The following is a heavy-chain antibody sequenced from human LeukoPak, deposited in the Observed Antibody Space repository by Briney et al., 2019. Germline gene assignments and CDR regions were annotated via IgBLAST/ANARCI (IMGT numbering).Heavy chain of an antibody. CDR3: ARRSAAAPDY. CDR1: GYIFTNYW. CDR2: SYPCYSDT. D-gene: IGHD6-25*01. V-gene: IGHV5-51*01. Sequence: KVGESLKISCTGSGYIFTNYWIGWVRQMPPKGLELMGISYPCYSDTRYSPSFQNQRIISSDKSISTAYMQWSSMKASDTAMYYCARRSAAAPDYWGQGTLVTVSS. J-gene: IGHJ4*02.